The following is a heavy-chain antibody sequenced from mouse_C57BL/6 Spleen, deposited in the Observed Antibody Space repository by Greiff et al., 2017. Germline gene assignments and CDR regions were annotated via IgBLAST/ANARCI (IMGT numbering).Heavy chain of an antibody. CDR3: ARGLGGMDY. V-gene: IGHV1-82*01. Sequence: VKLQESGPELVKPGASVKISCKASGSAFSSSWMNWVKQRPGKGLEWIGRIYPGDGDTNYNGKFKGKATLTADTSSSTAYMQLSSLTSEDSAVYFCARGLGGMDYWGQGTSVTVSS. CDR2: IYPGDGDT. CDR1: GSAFSSSW. D-gene: IGHD2-4*01. J-gene: IGHJ4*01.